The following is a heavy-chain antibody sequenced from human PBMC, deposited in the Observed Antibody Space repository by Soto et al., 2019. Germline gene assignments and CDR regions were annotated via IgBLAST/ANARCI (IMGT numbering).Heavy chain of an antibody. D-gene: IGHD2-8*01. V-gene: IGHV1-46*01. J-gene: IGHJ4*02. CDR1: GYTFTSNY. CDR3: ARVPCISGACPYYYFDY. Sequence: ASVKVSCKASGYTFTSNYMHWVRQAPGQGLEWMGIINPIGGSTSYAQKFQGRVTMTRDTPTSTVYMELSSLRSEDTAVYYCARVPCISGACPYYYFDYWGQGPQVTVSS. CDR2: INPIGGST.